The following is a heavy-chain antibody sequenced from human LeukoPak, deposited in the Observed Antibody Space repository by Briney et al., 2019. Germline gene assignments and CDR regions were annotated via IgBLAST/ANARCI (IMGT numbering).Heavy chain of an antibody. Sequence: PGGALRLSCAASGFTFSSYGMHGVRQAPGKGLEWGAVISYEGSNKYYADSLKGRSTISSDNAKKTLYLQMNSLRAADTAVYYCAKDRASSSWYGLDYWGQGTLVTVSS. V-gene: IGHV3-30*18. D-gene: IGHD6-13*01. J-gene: IGHJ4*02. CDR1: GFTFSSYG. CDR3: AKDRASSSWYGLDY. CDR2: ISYEGSNK.